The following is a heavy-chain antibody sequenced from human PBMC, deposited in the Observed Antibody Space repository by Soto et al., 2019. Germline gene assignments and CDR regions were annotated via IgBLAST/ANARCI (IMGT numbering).Heavy chain of an antibody. D-gene: IGHD6-6*01. V-gene: IGHV1-3*01. CDR2: INAGNGNT. J-gene: IGHJ5*02. CDR3: ARDLVLRIAGRATNWFDP. Sequence: SVKVSCKASGYTFTSYAMHLVRQAPGQRLEWMGWINAGNGNTKYSQKFQGRVTITRDTSASTAYMELSSLRSEDTAVYYCARDLVLRIAGRATNWFDPWGQGTLVTASS. CDR1: GYTFTSYA.